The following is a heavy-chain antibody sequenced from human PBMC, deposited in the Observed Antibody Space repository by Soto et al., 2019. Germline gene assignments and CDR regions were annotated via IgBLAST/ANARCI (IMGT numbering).Heavy chain of an antibody. V-gene: IGHV1-18*04. J-gene: IGHJ6*02. CDR2: ISAYNGNT. D-gene: IGHD2-15*01. CDR1: GYTFTSYG. Sequence: ASVKVSCKASGYTFTSYGISWVRQAPGQGLEWMGWISAYNGNTNYAQKLQGRVTMTTDTSTSTAYMELRSLRSDDTAVYYCARHRALLVVVAANYYGMDVWGQGTTVTVSS. CDR3: ARHRALLVVVAANYYGMDV.